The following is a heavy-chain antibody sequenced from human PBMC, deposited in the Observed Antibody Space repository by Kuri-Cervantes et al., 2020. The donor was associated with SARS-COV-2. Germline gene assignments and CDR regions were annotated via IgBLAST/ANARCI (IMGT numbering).Heavy chain of an antibody. D-gene: IGHD4-11*01. CDR1: GYTFTGYY. Sequence: ASVKVSCKASGYTFTGYYMHWVRQAPGQGLEWMGWINPNSGGTNYAQKFQGRVTMTRDTSISTAYMELSRLRSEDTAVYYCARVRDYSKYYYYGMDVWGQGTTVTVSS. V-gene: IGHV1-2*02. CDR3: ARVRDYSKYYYYGMDV. J-gene: IGHJ6*02. CDR2: INPNSGGT.